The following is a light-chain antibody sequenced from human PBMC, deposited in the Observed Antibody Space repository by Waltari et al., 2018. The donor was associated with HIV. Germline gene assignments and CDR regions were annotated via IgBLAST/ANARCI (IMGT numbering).Light chain of an antibody. Sequence: QSALTQPASVSGSPGQSITISCTGTSSNVGSDDLVSWYQQHPGEAPKLIIYEVTKRPSGVSHRFSASKSGNTASRTISGLQAEDEADYYCCSCPRSGIRYVFGTGTKVTVL. CDR3: CSCPRSGIRYV. J-gene: IGLJ1*01. CDR1: SSNVGSDDL. CDR2: EVT. V-gene: IGLV2-23*02.